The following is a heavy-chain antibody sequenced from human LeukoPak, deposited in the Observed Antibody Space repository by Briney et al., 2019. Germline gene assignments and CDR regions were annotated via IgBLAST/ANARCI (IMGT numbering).Heavy chain of an antibody. J-gene: IGHJ4*02. CDR3: ARGYYDFWSGYPYYFDY. CDR2: ISGSGGST. CDR1: GFTFSSYA. D-gene: IGHD3-3*01. V-gene: IGHV3-23*01. Sequence: GGSLRLSCAASGFTFSSYAMSWVRQAPGKGLEWVSAISGSGGSTYYADSVKGRLTISRDNSKNTLYLQMNSLRAEDTAVYYCARGYYDFWSGYPYYFDYWGQRTLVTVSS.